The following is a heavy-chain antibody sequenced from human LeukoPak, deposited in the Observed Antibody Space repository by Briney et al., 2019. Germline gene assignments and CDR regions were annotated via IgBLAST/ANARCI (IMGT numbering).Heavy chain of an antibody. V-gene: IGHV4-59*01. Sequence: SETLSLTCTVSGAFMSNFCCTWIRQPPGKGLEWIGYICYSGATNYNPSLKSRVTMSVDTSNNHFSLSLSDVTAADTAIYSCARGTGWYYPWGQGTLVTVSS. D-gene: IGHD1-1*01. J-gene: IGHJ5*02. CDR1: GAFMSNFC. CDR2: ICYSGAT. CDR3: ARGTGWYYP.